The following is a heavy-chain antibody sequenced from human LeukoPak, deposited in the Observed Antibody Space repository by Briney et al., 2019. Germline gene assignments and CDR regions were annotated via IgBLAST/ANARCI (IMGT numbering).Heavy chain of an antibody. D-gene: IGHD6-19*01. Sequence: PSETLSLTCAVYGGSFSGYYWSWIRQPPGKGLEWIGEINHSGSTNYNPSLKSRVTISVDTSKNQFSLKLSSVTAADTAVYYCATDPRLIEQWLAFDYWGQGTLVTVSS. CDR1: GGSFSGYY. J-gene: IGHJ4*02. V-gene: IGHV4-34*01. CDR3: ATDPRLIEQWLAFDY. CDR2: INHSGST.